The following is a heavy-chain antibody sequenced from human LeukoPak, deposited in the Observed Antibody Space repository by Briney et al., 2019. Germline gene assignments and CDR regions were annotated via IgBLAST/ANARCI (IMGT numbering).Heavy chain of an antibody. D-gene: IGHD3-9*01. CDR1: GYTFTCYY. Sequence: ASVKVSCKASGYTFTCYYMHSVRQAPGQGLEWMGWINPNSGGTNYAQKFQGRVTMTRDTSISTAYMELSRLRSDDTAVYYCASNLVDYDILTGYYTYWGQGTLVTVSS. CDR2: INPNSGGT. V-gene: IGHV1-2*02. J-gene: IGHJ4*02. CDR3: ASNLVDYDILTGYYTY.